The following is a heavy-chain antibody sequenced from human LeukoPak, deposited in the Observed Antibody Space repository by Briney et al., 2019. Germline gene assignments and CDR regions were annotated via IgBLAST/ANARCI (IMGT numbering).Heavy chain of an antibody. CDR3: ARGPRYCSGGSCYSNGYYYDSSGYYFDY. J-gene: IGHJ4*02. Sequence: PSETLSLTCAVYGGSFSGYYWSWIRQPPGKGLEWIGEINHSGSTNYNPSLKSRVTISVDTSKNQFSLKLSSVTAADTAVYYCARGPRYCSGGSCYSNGYYYDSSGYYFDYWGQGTLVTVSS. CDR2: INHSGST. V-gene: IGHV4-34*01. CDR1: GGSFSGYY. D-gene: IGHD2-15*01.